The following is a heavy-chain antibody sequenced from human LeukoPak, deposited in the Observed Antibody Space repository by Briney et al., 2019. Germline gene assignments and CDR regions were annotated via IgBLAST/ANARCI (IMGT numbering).Heavy chain of an antibody. CDR2: IYYSGST. V-gene: IGHV4-39*07. J-gene: IGHJ3*02. D-gene: IGHD6-19*01. Sequence: SETLSLTCTVSGDSISSSSYYWGWIRQPPGKGLEWIGSIYYSGSTYYNPSLKSRVTISVDTSKNQFSLKLSSVTAADTAVYYCARVAVAGRDAFDIWGQGTMVTVSS. CDR3: ARVAVAGRDAFDI. CDR1: GDSISSSSYY.